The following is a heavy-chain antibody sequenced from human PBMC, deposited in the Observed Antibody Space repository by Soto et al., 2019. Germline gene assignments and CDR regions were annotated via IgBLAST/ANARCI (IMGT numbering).Heavy chain of an antibody. J-gene: IGHJ5*02. Sequence: SETLSLTCTVSGGSISSYYWSWIRQPPGKGLEWIGYIYYSGSSNYNPSLKSRVTISVDTSKNQFSRKLSSVTAADTAVYYCARARTERFDPWGQGTLVTVSS. CDR1: GGSISSYY. V-gene: IGHV4-59*01. CDR3: ARARTERFDP. CDR2: IYYSGSS.